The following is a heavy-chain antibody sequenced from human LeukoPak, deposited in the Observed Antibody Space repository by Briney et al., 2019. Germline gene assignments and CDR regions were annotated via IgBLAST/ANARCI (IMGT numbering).Heavy chain of an antibody. V-gene: IGHV4-59*08. CDR1: GGSISSYY. CDR3: ATIPVGNEYYYDSSGYYFPGDAFDI. Sequence: SETLSLTCTGSGGSISSYYWSWIRQPPGKGLEWIGYIYYSGSTNYNPSLKSRVTISVDTSKNQFSLKLSSVTAADTAVYYCATIPVGNEYYYDSSGYYFPGDAFDIWGQGTMVTVSS. CDR2: IYYSGST. D-gene: IGHD3-22*01. J-gene: IGHJ3*02.